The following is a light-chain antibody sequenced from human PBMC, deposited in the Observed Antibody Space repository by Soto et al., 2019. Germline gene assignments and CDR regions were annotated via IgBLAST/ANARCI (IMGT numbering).Light chain of an antibody. CDR2: RAS. J-gene: IGKJ1*01. Sequence: EIVLTQSPGTLSLSPGERATLSCRASQSVSSSYLAWYQHKPGQAPRLLIYRASNRAAGIPDRFSGSGSGTDVTLTISRLEPEDFAAYYCQQSGTFGQGTKVEIK. CDR1: QSVSSSY. CDR3: QQSGT. V-gene: IGKV3-20*01.